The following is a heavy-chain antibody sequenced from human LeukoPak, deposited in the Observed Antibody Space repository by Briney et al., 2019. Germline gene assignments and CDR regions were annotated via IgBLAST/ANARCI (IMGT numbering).Heavy chain of an antibody. Sequence: PSETLSLTCTVSGGSISSGDYYWSWIRQPPGKGLEWIGYIYYSGSTYYNPSLKSRVTISVDTSKNQFSLKLSSVTAADTAVYYCVVGATRGGGYYYYGMDVWGQGTTVTVSS. V-gene: IGHV4-30-4*01. D-gene: IGHD1-26*01. CDR3: VVGATRGGGYYYYGMDV. CDR2: IYYSGST. J-gene: IGHJ6*02. CDR1: GGSISSGDYY.